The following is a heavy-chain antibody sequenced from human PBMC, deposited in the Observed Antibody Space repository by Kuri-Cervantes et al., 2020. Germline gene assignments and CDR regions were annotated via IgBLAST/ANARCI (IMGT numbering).Heavy chain of an antibody. J-gene: IGHJ6*03. CDR3: ARDLDRELFDYMDV. Sequence: SLKISCAASGFTFDDYAMHWVRQAPGKGLEWVSGISWNSGSIGYADSVKGRFTISRDNAKNSLYLQMNSLRAEDTALYYCARDLDRELFDYMDVWGKGTTVTVSS. CDR2: ISWNSGSI. D-gene: IGHD3-10*01. V-gene: IGHV3-9*01. CDR1: GFTFDDYA.